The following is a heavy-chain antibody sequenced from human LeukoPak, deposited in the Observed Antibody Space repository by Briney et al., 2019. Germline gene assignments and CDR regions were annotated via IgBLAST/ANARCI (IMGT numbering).Heavy chain of an antibody. CDR1: GFTFSRHW. V-gene: IGHV3-7*03. Sequence: PGGSLRLSCVASGFTFSRHWMTWVRQAPGKGLEWVANIKPDGSDKYYVDSVKGRFTMSRENARNSLYLQMDSLRADDTAVYYCARLKGDTSVFDYWGQGTLVTVSS. J-gene: IGHJ4*02. D-gene: IGHD3-16*01. CDR3: ARLKGDTSVFDY. CDR2: IKPDGSDK.